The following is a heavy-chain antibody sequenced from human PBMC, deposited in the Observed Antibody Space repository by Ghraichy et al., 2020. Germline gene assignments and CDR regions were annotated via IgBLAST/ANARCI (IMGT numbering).Heavy chain of an antibody. CDR3: ARVQLWRTALLEYYYGMDV. CDR2: IYYSGST. V-gene: IGHV4-59*01. Sequence: SETLSLTCTVSGGSISSYYWSWIRQPPGKGLEWIGYIYYSGSTNYNPSLKSRVTISVDTSKNQFSLKLSSVTAADTAVYYCARVQLWRTALLEYYYGMDVWGQGTTVTVSS. J-gene: IGHJ6*02. D-gene: IGHD5-18*01. CDR1: GGSISSYY.